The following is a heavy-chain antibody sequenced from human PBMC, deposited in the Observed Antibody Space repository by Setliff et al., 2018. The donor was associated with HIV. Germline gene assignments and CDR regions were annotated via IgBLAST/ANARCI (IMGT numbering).Heavy chain of an antibody. CDR1: GGSISSFY. D-gene: IGHD3-9*01. Sequence: PSETLSLTCTVSGGSISSFYWIWIRQPPGKGLEWIGYVFYSGSTYYNPSLKSRVTMSVDTSKNQFSLSLTSVTAADTAVYYCVRRSSGDWFFDNWGQGTLVTVSS. CDR3: VRRSSGDWFFDN. CDR2: VFYSGST. J-gene: IGHJ4*02. V-gene: IGHV4-59*08.